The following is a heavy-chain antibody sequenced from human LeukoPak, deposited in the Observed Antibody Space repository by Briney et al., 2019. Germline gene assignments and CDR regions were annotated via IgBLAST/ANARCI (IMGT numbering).Heavy chain of an antibody. V-gene: IGHV3-30*18. D-gene: IGHD2-21*02. J-gene: IGHJ4*02. CDR2: ISYDGSDQ. Sequence: PGGSLRLSCAASGFTFSRTAMHWVRQAPGKGLEWVAAISYDGSDQNYADSVKGRFTISRDTSKDTLYLEMISLREEDSAVYFCAKACGGDCSLLDYWGQGTLITVSS. CDR1: GFTFSRTA. CDR3: AKACGGDCSLLDY.